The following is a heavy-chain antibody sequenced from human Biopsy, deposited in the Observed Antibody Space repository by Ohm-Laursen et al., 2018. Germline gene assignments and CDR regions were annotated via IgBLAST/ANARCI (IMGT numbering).Heavy chain of an antibody. CDR2: IYYTGHT. Sequence: SDTLSLTCTVSGGSIKSYYWNWIRQSPGKGLEWIGFIYYTGHTNCNPSLKSRATISVDTSKNQFSLKVISVTAADTAVYYCARLTGDPSYWGQGILVTVSP. D-gene: IGHD7-27*01. J-gene: IGHJ4*02. CDR3: ARLTGDPSY. CDR1: GGSIKSYY. V-gene: IGHV4-59*07.